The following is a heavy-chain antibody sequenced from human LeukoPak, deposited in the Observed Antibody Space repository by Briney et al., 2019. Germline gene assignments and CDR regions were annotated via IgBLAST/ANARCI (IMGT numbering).Heavy chain of an antibody. CDR2: ISYDGSNK. Sequence: GRSLRLSCAASGFTFSSYAMHWVRQAPGKGLEWVAVISYDGSNKYYADSVKGRFTISRDNSKNTLYLQMNSLRAEDTAVYYCARANFIHDYGDYVDYWGQGTLVTVSS. CDR1: GFTFSSYA. D-gene: IGHD4-17*01. J-gene: IGHJ4*02. CDR3: ARANFIHDYGDYVDY. V-gene: IGHV3-30-3*01.